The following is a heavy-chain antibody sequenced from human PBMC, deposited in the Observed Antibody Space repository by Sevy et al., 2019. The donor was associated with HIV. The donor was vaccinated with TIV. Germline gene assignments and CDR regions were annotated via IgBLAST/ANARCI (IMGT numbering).Heavy chain of an antibody. CDR3: AKDFTGYNGMDV. V-gene: IGHV3-30*18. CDR2: ISYDGRNK. CDR1: GIIFTTSG. J-gene: IGHJ6*02. D-gene: IGHD3-9*01. Sequence: GGSLRLSCAVSGIIFTTSGMHWVRQAPGKGLEWVAVISYDGRNKFYGDSVKGRFTISRDNSKNILYLQMNSLSVEDTAVYYCAKDFTGYNGMDVWGQGTMVTVSS.